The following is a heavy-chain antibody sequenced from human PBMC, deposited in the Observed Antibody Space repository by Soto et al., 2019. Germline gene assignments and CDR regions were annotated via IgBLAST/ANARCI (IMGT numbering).Heavy chain of an antibody. Sequence: PGGSLRLSCAASGFTFSTYSMNWVRQALGKGLEWVSYITSDSSNVHYADSVKGRFTISRDNAKNSLSLQMNTLRAEDTAVYYCARDLGVALATLTLDYWGQGTLVTVS. CDR1: GFTFSTYS. D-gene: IGHD2-15*01. V-gene: IGHV3-21*01. CDR3: ARDLGVALATLTLDY. CDR2: ITSDSSNV. J-gene: IGHJ4*02.